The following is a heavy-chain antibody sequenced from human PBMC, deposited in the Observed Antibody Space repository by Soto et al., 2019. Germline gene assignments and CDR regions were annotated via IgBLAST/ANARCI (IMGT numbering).Heavy chain of an antibody. Sequence: GGSLRLSCAASGFTFSSYPMHWVRQVPGKGLEHVSSTSGDGRIMYYLDSVKGRFTISRDNSKNTLYLQMGSLRTEDMAVYYCARGRAAYYFDHWGQGALVTVSS. CDR1: GFTFSSYP. CDR2: TSGDGRIM. J-gene: IGHJ4*02. V-gene: IGHV3-64*02. D-gene: IGHD6-25*01. CDR3: ARGRAAYYFDH.